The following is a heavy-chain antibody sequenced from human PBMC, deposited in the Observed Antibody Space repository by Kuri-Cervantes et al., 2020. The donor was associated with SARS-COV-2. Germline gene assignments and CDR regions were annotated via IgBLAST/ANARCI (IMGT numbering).Heavy chain of an antibody. J-gene: IGHJ4*02. CDR1: GFTFSDYY. CDR2: ISSSGSTI. D-gene: IGHD7-27*01. V-gene: IGHV3-11*04. CDR3: ARDGWGSSFDY. Sequence: GESLKISCAASGFTFSDYYMSWIRQAPGKGLEWVSYISSSGSTIYYADSVKGRFTISRDNAKNSLYLQMNSLGAEDTAVYYCARDGWGSSFDYWGQGTLVTVSS.